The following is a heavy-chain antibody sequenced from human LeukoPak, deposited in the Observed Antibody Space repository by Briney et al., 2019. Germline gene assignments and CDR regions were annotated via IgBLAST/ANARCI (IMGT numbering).Heavy chain of an antibody. CDR3: ARGGPTEDWFDP. CDR2: IIPILGIA. Sequence: ASVKVSCKASGGTFSSYAISWVRQAPGQGLEWMGRIIPILGIANYAQKFQGRVTITADKSTSTAYMELSSLRSEDTAVYYCARGGPTEDWFDPWGQGTLVAVSS. J-gene: IGHJ5*02. V-gene: IGHV1-69*04. CDR1: GGTFSSYA. D-gene: IGHD1-26*01.